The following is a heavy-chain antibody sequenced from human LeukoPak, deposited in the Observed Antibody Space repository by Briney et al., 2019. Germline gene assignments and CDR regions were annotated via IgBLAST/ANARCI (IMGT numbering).Heavy chain of an antibody. Sequence: PGGSLRLSCAASGFTFTSYAFHWVRQAPGKGLEWVAGISYDGRNKYYADSVKGRFTISRDNSKNTLDLQMNSLRAEDTAVYYCAKRLFGSSSWYYFDYWGQGTLVTVSS. D-gene: IGHD6-13*01. J-gene: IGHJ4*02. CDR2: ISYDGRNK. V-gene: IGHV3-30*07. CDR3: AKRLFGSSSWYYFDY. CDR1: GFTFTSYA.